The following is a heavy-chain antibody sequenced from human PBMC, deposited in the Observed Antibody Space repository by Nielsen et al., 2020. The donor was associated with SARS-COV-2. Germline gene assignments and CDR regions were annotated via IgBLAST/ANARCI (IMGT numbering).Heavy chain of an antibody. CDR2: ISSSGSTI. J-gene: IGHJ3*02. CDR3: RGWLATFDI. D-gene: IGHD3-22*01. Sequence: GGSLRLSCAASGFTFSDYYMSWIRQAPGKGLEWVSYISSSGSTIYYADSVKGRFTISRDNAKNSIYLQMNSLRGEDTAVYYCRGWLATFDIWGQGTLVTVSS. V-gene: IGHV3-11*04. CDR1: GFTFSDYY.